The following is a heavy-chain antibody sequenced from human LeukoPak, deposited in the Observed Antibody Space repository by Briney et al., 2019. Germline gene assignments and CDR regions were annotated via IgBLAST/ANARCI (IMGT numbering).Heavy chain of an antibody. V-gene: IGHV3-11*03. CDR1: GFTFSDYY. D-gene: IGHD3-10*01. Sequence: PGGSLRRSCAASGFTFSDYYMSWIRQAPGKGLEWVSYISSSSSYTNYADSVKGRFTISRDNAKNSLYLLMNSLRAEDTAVYYCARRMVRGVIIPLGVDYWGQGTLVTVSS. CDR2: ISSSSSYT. CDR3: ARRMVRGVIIPLGVDY. J-gene: IGHJ4*02.